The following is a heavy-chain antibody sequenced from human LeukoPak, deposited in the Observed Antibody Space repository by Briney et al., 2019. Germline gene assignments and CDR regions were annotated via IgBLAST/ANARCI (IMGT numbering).Heavy chain of an antibody. V-gene: IGHV4-34*01. D-gene: IGHD2-2*01. CDR1: GGSFSGYY. J-gene: IGHJ6*02. CDR2: INHSGST. Sequence: PSETLSLTCAVYGGSFSGYYWSWIRQPPGKGLEWIGEINHSGSTNYNPSLKSRVTISVDTSKNQFSLKLSSVTAADTAVYYCARVLAVEDIVVVPAAIRYYYYGMDVWGQGTTVTVSS. CDR3: ARVLAVEDIVVVPAAIRYYYYGMDV.